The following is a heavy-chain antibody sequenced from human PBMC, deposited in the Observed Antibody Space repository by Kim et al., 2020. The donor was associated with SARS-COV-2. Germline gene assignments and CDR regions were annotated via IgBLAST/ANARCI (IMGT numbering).Heavy chain of an antibody. CDR1: GFTFSSYA. J-gene: IGHJ6*02. CDR2: ISYDGSNK. V-gene: IGHV3-30-3*01. D-gene: IGHD3-9*01. CDR3: ARAMTGGYYYGVDV. Sequence: GGSLRLSCAASGFTFSSYAMHWVRQAPGKGLEWVAVISYDGSNKYYADSVKGRFTISRDNSKNTLYLQMNSLRAEDTAVYYCARAMTGGYYYGVDVWGQGTTVTVSS.